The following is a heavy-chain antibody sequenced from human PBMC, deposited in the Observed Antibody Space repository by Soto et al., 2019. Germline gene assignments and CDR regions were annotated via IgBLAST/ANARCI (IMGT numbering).Heavy chain of an antibody. J-gene: IGHJ4*02. CDR1: GGSFSGYY. V-gene: IGHV4-34*01. D-gene: IGHD2-8*02. CDR3: ARDKITGLFDY. Sequence: QVQLQQWGAGLLKPSETLSLTCAVYGGSFSGYYWTWIRQPPGTGLEWFGEIHHSGSTNYNPSLKXXVTISVDTSKNQFSLKLTSVTAADTAVYYCARDKITGLFDYWGQGTLVTVSS. CDR2: IHHSGST.